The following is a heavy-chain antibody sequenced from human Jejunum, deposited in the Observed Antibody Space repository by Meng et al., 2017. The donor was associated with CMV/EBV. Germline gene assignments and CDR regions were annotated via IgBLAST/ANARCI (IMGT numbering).Heavy chain of an antibody. V-gene: IGHV3-74*01. CDR2: INTDGSNS. CDR1: GFPFIGPW. CDR3: ARGMIAAYNYAMDV. J-gene: IGHJ6*02. Sequence: SGFPFIGPWMHWAGQAPGKGLVWVSRINTDGSNSTSADSVKGRFTLSRDNAKNTLYLQTHSLTLEDPAVYYCARGMIAAYNYAMDVWGQGTPVTVSS. D-gene: IGHD2-21*01.